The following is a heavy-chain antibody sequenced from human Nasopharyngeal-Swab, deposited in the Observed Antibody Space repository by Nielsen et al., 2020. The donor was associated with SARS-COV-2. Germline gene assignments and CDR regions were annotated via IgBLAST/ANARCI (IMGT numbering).Heavy chain of an antibody. CDR3: ARGDILTGSQAAFDI. V-gene: IGHV4-59*01. J-gene: IGHJ3*02. Sequence: WIRQPPGKGLEWIGYIYYSGSTYYNPSLRSRVTISVDTSKNQFSLKLNSVTAADTAVYYCARGDILTGSQAAFDIWGQGTMVTVSS. CDR2: IYYSGST. D-gene: IGHD3-9*01.